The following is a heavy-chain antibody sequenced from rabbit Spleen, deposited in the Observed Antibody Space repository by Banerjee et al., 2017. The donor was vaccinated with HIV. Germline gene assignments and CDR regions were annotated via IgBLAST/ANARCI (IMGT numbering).Heavy chain of an antibody. CDR2: VGVGVSGST. CDR3: ARDLTDVIGWNFGW. CDR1: GFDLSSRYW. J-gene: IGHJ4*01. Sequence: QEQLVESGGGLVQPEGSLTLTCKASGFDLSSRYWMCWVRQAPGKGLEWIACVGVGVSGSTWYASWAKGRFTISKTSSTTVSLQMTSLTAADTATYFCARDLTDVIGWNFGWWGPGTLVTVS. V-gene: IGHV1S45*01. D-gene: IGHD1-1*01.